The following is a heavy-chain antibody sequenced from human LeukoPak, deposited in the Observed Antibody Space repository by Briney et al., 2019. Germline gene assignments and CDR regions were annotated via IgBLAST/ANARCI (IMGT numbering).Heavy chain of an antibody. CDR2: IKSDGSEQ. CDR1: GFSFSDYY. CDR3: ARAAYYSSDY. J-gene: IGHJ4*02. D-gene: IGHD3-10*01. V-gene: IGHV3-7*01. Sequence: GGSLRLSCAASGFSFSDYYMRWVRQAPGKGLEWVANIKSDGSEQYYADSVKGRLTISRDNAKNSLHLQMNSLRADDTAVYYCARAAYYSSDYWGQGILVTVSS.